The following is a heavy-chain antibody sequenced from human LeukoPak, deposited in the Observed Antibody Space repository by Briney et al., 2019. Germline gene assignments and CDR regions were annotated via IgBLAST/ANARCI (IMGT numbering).Heavy chain of an antibody. CDR3: ARGNVGYSSGWYDY. CDR1: GGSISSGGYC. V-gene: IGHV4-31*03. D-gene: IGHD6-19*01. J-gene: IGHJ4*02. Sequence: SQTPSLTCTVSGGSISSGGYCWSWFRQHPGKGLEWIAYIYYSGTTYYNPSLKSRVTISVDTSKNQFSLKLSSVTAADTAVYYCARGNVGYSSGWYDYWGQGTLVTVSS. CDR2: IYYSGTT.